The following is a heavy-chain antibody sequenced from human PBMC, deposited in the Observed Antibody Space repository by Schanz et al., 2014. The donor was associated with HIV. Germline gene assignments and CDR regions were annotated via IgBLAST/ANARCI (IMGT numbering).Heavy chain of an antibody. CDR3: ARAAFSSEYYYGMDV. V-gene: IGHV1-69*01. CDR1: GYTFIDYF. Sequence: QLQLVQSGAEGRKPGASVKVSCKTSGYTFIDYFIHWVRQAPGQGLEWMGGIIPIFGTANYAQKFQGRVTIIADESTSTAYMELSSLRSADTAVYFCARAAFSSEYYYGMDVWGQGTTVTVSS. J-gene: IGHJ6*02. D-gene: IGHD3-3*02. CDR2: IIPIFGTA.